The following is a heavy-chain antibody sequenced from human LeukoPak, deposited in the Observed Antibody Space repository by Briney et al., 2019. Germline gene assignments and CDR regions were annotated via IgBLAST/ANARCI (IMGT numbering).Heavy chain of an antibody. CDR2: FDPEDGET. D-gene: IGHD3/OR15-3a*01. J-gene: IGHJ3*02. CDR1: GYRVMELS. CDR3: ATPGPDWGDAFDI. Sequence: GASVKVSCKVSGYRVMELSMHWVRQAPGKGLEWMGGFDPEDGETIYAQKFQGRVTMTEDTSTDTAYMELSSLRSEDTAVYYCATPGPDWGDAFDIWGQGTMVTVSS. V-gene: IGHV1-24*01.